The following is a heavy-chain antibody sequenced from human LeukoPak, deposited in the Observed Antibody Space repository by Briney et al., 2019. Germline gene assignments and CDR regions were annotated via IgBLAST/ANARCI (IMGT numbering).Heavy chain of an antibody. CDR3: ARALSSGNPRYPKYYFDY. CDR2: ISYDGSNK. J-gene: IGHJ4*02. V-gene: IGHV3-30-3*01. D-gene: IGHD6-19*01. Sequence: GGSLRLSCAASGFTFSSYAMHWVRQAPGKGLEWVAVISYDGSNKYYADSVKGRFTISRDNSKNTLYLQMNSLRAEDTAVYYCARALSSGNPRYPKYYFDYWGQGTLVTVSS. CDR1: GFTFSSYA.